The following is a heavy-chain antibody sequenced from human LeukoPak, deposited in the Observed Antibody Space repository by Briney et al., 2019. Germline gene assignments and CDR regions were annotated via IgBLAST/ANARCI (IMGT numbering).Heavy chain of an antibody. Sequence: PSGTLSLTCAVSGGSITTTNWWSWVRQPPGKGLEWIGEVHLNGATNYNPSLESRFSMSIDKSNNHLSLEVTSVTAAGTAMYYCTRESGAFSPFGFWGQGTLVTVSS. CDR3: TRESGAFSPFGF. V-gene: IGHV4-4*02. CDR2: VHLNGAT. J-gene: IGHJ4*02. CDR1: GGSITTTNW. D-gene: IGHD1-26*01.